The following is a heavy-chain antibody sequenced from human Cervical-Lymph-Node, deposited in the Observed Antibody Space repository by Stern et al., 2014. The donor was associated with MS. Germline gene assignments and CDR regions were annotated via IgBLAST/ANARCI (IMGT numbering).Heavy chain of an antibody. CDR2: INPSGGST. CDR3: AREVAGPRLGVRDV. J-gene: IGHJ6*04. D-gene: IGHD2-15*01. V-gene: IGHV1-46*01. CDR1: GYTFTTYY. Sequence: VQLVESGAEVKKPGASVKVSCKASGYTFTTYYMHWVRQAPGQGLEWMGIINPSGGSTSYAQKFQGRVTMTRDTSTGTVYMELSSLRSEDPAVYYWAREVAGPRLGVRDVGGKGPTVTVSS.